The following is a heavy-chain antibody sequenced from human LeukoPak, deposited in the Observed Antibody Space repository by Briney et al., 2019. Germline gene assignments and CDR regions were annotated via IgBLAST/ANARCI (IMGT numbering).Heavy chain of an antibody. CDR2: INPSGGST. D-gene: IGHD1-26*01. Sequence: GASVKVSCKASGYTFTSYYMHWVRQAPGQGLEWMGIINPSGGSTSYAQKFQGGVTMTRDTSTSTVYMELSSLRSEDTAVYYCARDPVGATTLGAFDIWGQGTMVTVSS. CDR1: GYTFTSYY. CDR3: ARDPVGATTLGAFDI. J-gene: IGHJ3*02. V-gene: IGHV1-46*01.